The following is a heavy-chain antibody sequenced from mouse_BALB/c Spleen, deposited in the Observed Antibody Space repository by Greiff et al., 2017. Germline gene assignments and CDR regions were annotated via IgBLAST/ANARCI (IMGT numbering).Heavy chain of an antibody. CDR2: IRSKSNNYAT. J-gene: IGHJ2*01. CDR3: VRDGGGYDYFDY. D-gene: IGHD2-2*01. CDR1: GFTFNTYA. V-gene: IGHV10-1*02. Sequence: EVQLVESGAGLVQPQGSLKLSCTASGFTFNTYAMNWVRQDPGKGLEWVARIRSKSNNYATYYADSVKDRFTISRDDSQSMLYLQMNNRKTEDTAMYFCVRDGGGYDYFDYWGQGTTLTVSS.